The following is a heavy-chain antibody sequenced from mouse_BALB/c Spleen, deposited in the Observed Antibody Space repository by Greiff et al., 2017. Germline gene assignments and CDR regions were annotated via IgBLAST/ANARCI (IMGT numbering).Heavy chain of an antibody. CDR1: GYSFTGYY. J-gene: IGHJ2*01. D-gene: IGHD4-1*01. CDR2: INPYNGAT. V-gene: IGHV1-31*01. CDR3: ARGELGYFDY. Sequence: VQLQQSGPELVKPGASVKISCKASGYSFTGYYMHWVKQSHVKSLEWIGRINPYNGATSYNQNFKDKASLTVDKSSSTAYMELHSLTSEDSAVYYCARGELGYFDYWGQGTTLTVSS.